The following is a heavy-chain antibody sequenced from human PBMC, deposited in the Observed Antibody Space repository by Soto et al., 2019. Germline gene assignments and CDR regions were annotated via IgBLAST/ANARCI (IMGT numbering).Heavy chain of an antibody. CDR3: ARIGVYSSRIWGASKRSEYYFDY. D-gene: IGHD6-13*01. J-gene: IGHJ4*02. CDR2: MNPNSGNT. V-gene: IGHV1-8*01. Sequence: ASMKVSCKASGYTFTSYDINWVRQATGQGLEWMGWMNPNSGNTGYAQKFQGRVTMTRNTSISTAYMELSSLRSEDTAVYYCARIGVYSSRIWGASKRSEYYFDYWGQGTLVTVSS. CDR1: GYTFTSYD.